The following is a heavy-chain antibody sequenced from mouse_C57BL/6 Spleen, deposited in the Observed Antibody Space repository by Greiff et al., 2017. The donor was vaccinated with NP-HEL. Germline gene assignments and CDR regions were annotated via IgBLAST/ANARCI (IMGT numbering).Heavy chain of an antibody. Sequence: QVQLQQSGAELVRPGTSVKVSCKASGYAFTNYLIEWVKQRPGQGLEWIGVINPGSGGTNYNEKFKGKATLTADKSSSTAYMQLSSLTSEDSAVYFCAREGSSRRPHYYAMDYWGQGTSVTVSS. CDR1: GYAFTNYL. CDR2: INPGSGGT. D-gene: IGHD1-3*01. V-gene: IGHV1-54*01. J-gene: IGHJ4*01. CDR3: AREGSSRRPHYYAMDY.